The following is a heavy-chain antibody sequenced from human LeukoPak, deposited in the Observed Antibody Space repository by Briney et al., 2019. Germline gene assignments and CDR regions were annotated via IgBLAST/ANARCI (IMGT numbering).Heavy chain of an antibody. Sequence: GESLKISCKGSGYSFTSYWIGWVRQMPGKGLEWMGIIYPGDSDTRYSPSFQGQVTISADKSISTAYLQWSSLKASDTAMYYCARSGSWSGYSNDAFDIWGQGTMVTVSS. CDR3: ARSGSWSGYSNDAFDI. J-gene: IGHJ3*02. D-gene: IGHD3-3*01. V-gene: IGHV5-51*01. CDR2: IYPGDSDT. CDR1: GYSFTSYW.